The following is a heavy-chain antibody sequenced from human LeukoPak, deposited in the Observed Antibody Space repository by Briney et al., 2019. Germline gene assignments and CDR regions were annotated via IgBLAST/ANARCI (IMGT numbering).Heavy chain of an antibody. V-gene: IGHV3-9*01. CDR2: ISWNSGSI. Sequence: GGSLRLSCAASGFTFDDYAMHWVRQAPGKGLEWVSGISWNSGSIGYADSVKGRFTISRDNAKSSLYLQMNSLRAEDTALYYCAKGENYDILTARLDYWGQGTLVTVSS. CDR3: AKGENYDILTARLDY. J-gene: IGHJ4*02. D-gene: IGHD3-9*01. CDR1: GFTFDDYA.